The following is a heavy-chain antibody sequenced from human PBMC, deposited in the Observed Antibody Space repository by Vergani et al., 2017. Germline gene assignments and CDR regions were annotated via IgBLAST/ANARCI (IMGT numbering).Heavy chain of an antibody. CDR1: GFTFSSYG. Sequence: QVQLVESGGGVVQPGRSLRLSCAASGFTFSSYGMHWVRQAPGKGLEWVAVISYDGSNKYYADSVKGRFTISRDNSKNTLYLQMNRLRAEDTAVDYCAKDHRVGGSGSYWLRYYGMDVWGQGTTVTVSS. D-gene: IGHD3-10*01. CDR2: ISYDGSNK. CDR3: AKDHRVGGSGSYWLRYYGMDV. V-gene: IGHV3-30*18. J-gene: IGHJ6*02.